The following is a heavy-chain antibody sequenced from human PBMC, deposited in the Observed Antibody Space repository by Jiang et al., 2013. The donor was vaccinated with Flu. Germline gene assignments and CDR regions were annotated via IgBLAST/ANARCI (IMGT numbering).Heavy chain of an antibody. CDR3: ARHWAYSNYPPDY. V-gene: IGHV5-51*01. D-gene: IGHD4-11*01. J-gene: IGHJ4*02. CDR1: GYSFTTYW. CDR2: IYPGDSET. Sequence: QLVESGAEVKKPGESLKISCKGSGYSFTTYWIGWVRQMPGKGLEWMGIIYPGDSETRYSPSFQGQVTISADKSISTAYLQWSSLKASDTAIYYCARHWAYSNYPPDYWGQGTLVTVSS.